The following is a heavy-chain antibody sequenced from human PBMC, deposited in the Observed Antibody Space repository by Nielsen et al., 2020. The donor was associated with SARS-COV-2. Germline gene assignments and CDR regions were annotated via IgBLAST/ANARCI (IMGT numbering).Heavy chain of an antibody. CDR3: AREGDTYGVRNFDY. CDR2: LIPSSGSA. J-gene: IGHJ4*02. CDR1: GFSFSNSA. D-gene: IGHD5-18*01. Sequence: GGSLRLSCAASGFSFSNSAMSWVRQAPGKGLEWVSALIPSSGSAYYADSVKGRFTISRDNSRNTLYLQMNSLRVEDTAMYYCAREGDTYGVRNFDYWGQGIMVTVSS. V-gene: IGHV3-23*01.